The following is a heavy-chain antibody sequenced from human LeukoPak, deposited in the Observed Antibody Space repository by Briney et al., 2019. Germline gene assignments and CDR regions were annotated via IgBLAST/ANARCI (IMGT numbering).Heavy chain of an antibody. D-gene: IGHD1-26*01. Sequence: ASVKVSCKASGYTFTGYYMHWVRQAPGQGLEWMGWINPNSGGTNYAQQFQGRVTMTRDTSISTAYMELSRLRSDDTAVYYCARGGAPGFWFDPWGQGTLVTVSS. J-gene: IGHJ5*02. V-gene: IGHV1-2*02. CDR2: INPNSGGT. CDR1: GYTFTGYY. CDR3: ARGGAPGFWFDP.